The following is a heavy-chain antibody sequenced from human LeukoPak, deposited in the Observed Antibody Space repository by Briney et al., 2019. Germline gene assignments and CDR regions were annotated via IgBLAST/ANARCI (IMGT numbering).Heavy chain of an antibody. J-gene: IGHJ4*02. CDR2: MNPNSGNT. CDR1: GYTFTSYD. V-gene: IGHV1-8*01. Sequence: ASVKVSCKASGYTFTSYDINWVRQATGQGLEWMGWMNPNSGNTGYARKFQGRVTMTRNTSISTAYMELSSLRSEDTAVYYCARVGLGRIAARPRVYYFDYWGQGTLVTVSS. CDR3: ARVGLGRIAARPRVYYFDY. D-gene: IGHD6-6*01.